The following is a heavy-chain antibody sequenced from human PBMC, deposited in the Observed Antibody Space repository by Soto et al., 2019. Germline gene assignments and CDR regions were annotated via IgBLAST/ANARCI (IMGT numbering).Heavy chain of an antibody. Sequence: QVQLQESGPGLVKPSETLSLTCTVSGGSVSSGSYYWSWIRQPPGKGLEWIGYIYYSGSTNYNPSLRSRVTIAXXTXKXXFSLKLSSVTAADTAVYYCARVAYDSSGYYYRMDYWGQGTLVTVSS. V-gene: IGHV4-61*01. CDR3: ARVAYDSSGYYYRMDY. J-gene: IGHJ4*02. CDR2: IYYSGST. CDR1: GGSVSSGSYY. D-gene: IGHD3-22*01.